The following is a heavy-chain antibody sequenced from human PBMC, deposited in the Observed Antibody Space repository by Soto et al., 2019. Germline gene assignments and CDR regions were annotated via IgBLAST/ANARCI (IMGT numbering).Heavy chain of an antibody. CDR3: ARDADILTGSDAFDI. CDR2: ISYDGSNK. D-gene: IGHD3-9*01. J-gene: IGHJ3*02. CDR1: GFTFSSYG. V-gene: IGHV3-30*03. Sequence: GGSLRLSCAASGFTFSSYGMHWVRQAPGKGLEWVAVISYDGSNKYYADSVKGRFTISRDNSKNTLYLQMNSLRAEGTAVYYCARDADILTGSDAFDIWGQGTMVTVSS.